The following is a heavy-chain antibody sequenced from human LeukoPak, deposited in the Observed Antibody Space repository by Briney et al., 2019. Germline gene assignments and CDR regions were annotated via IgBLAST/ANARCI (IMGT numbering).Heavy chain of an antibody. CDR2: INHSGST. CDR1: GGSFSGYY. CDR3: ARLRGSYFEYFHY. V-gene: IGHV4-34*01. J-gene: IGHJ4*02. D-gene: IGHD1-26*01. Sequence: SETLSLTCAVYGGSFSGYYWSWIRQPPGKGLEWIGEINHSGSTNYNPSLESRVTISVDTSKNQFSLKLSSVTAADTAVYYCARLRGSYFEYFHYWGQGTLVTVSS.